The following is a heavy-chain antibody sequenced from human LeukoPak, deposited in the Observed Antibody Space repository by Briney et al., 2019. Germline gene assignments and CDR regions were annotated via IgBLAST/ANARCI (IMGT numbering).Heavy chain of an antibody. V-gene: IGHV4-59*11. CDR1: GGSISSHY. CDR2: IYYSGST. Sequence: SETLSLTCTVSGGSISSHYWSWIRQPPGKGLEWIGYIYYSGSTNYNPSLKSRVAISVDTSKNQYSLKLSPVTTADTDVYYCARFTYYYGSGTPYYYYVDVWGKAPTVTVSS. D-gene: IGHD3-10*01. CDR3: ARFTYYYGSGTPYYYYVDV. J-gene: IGHJ6*03.